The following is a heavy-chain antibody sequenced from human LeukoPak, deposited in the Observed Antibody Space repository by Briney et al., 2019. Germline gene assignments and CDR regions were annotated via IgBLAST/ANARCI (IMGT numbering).Heavy chain of an antibody. J-gene: IGHJ6*02. CDR2: VSSSGSYT. CDR1: GFTFSDYY. V-gene: IGHV3-11*05. D-gene: IGHD2-2*01. Sequence: GGSLRLSCAASGFTFSDYYMSWIRQAPGKGLEWVSYVSSSGSYTNYADPVKGRFTISRDNAKNSLYLQMNSLRAEDTAVYYCARGSLYCTSVSCSSYGMDVWGHGTTVTVSS. CDR3: ARGSLYCTSVSCSSYGMDV.